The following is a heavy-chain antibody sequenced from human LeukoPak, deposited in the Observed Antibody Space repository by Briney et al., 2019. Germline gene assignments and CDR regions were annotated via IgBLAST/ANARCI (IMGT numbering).Heavy chain of an antibody. J-gene: IGHJ3*02. Sequence: SETLSHTCTVSGGSISSYYWSWIRQPPGKGLEWIGYIYYSGSTNYNPSLKSRVTISVDTSKNQFSLKLSSVTAADTAVYYCARPLYSGSYFVAFDIWGQGTMVTVSS. CDR2: IYYSGST. D-gene: IGHD1-26*01. V-gene: IGHV4-59*01. CDR3: ARPLYSGSYFVAFDI. CDR1: GGSISSYY.